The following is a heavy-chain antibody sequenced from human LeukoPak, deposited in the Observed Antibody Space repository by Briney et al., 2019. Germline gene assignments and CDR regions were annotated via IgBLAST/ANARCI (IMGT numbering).Heavy chain of an antibody. V-gene: IGHV1-69*04. CDR1: GGTFSSYA. CDR2: IIPILGIA. Sequence: SVKVSCKASGGTFSSYAISWVRQAPGQGLEWMGRIIPILGIANYAQKLQGRVTMTTDTSTSTAYMELRSLRSDDTAVYYCARDGGGSGWHFDYWGQGTLVTVSS. CDR3: ARDGGGSGWHFDY. D-gene: IGHD6-19*01. J-gene: IGHJ4*02.